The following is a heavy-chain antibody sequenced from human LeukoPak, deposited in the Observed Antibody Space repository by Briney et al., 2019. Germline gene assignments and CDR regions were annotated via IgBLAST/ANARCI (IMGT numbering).Heavy chain of an antibody. J-gene: IGHJ6*02. CDR1: GFTFSSYG. CDR2: IWYDGSNK. Sequence: GRSLRLSCAASGFTFSSYGMHWVRQAPGKGLEWVAVIWYDGSNKYYADSVKGRFTISRDNSKNTLYLQMNSLRAEDTAVYYCARAYPELRYFDWLPNYYYGTDVWGQGTTVTVSS. V-gene: IGHV3-33*01. D-gene: IGHD3-9*01. CDR3: ARAYPELRYFDWLPNYYYGTDV.